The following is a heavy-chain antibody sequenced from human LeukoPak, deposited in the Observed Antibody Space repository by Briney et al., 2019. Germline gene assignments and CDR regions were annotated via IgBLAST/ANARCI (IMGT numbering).Heavy chain of an antibody. CDR3: VRELQSRGYYYPAY. D-gene: IGHD3-22*01. J-gene: IGHJ4*02. Sequence: GGSLRLSCAAAGFTVSSNYMSWVRQAPGKGLEWVSIISSGESTYYPDSVKGRFTISRDNSKNTLYLQMNSLKAEDTAVYYCVRELQSRGYYYPAYWGQGTLVTVSS. CDR1: GFTVSSNY. V-gene: IGHV3-66*01. CDR2: ISSGEST.